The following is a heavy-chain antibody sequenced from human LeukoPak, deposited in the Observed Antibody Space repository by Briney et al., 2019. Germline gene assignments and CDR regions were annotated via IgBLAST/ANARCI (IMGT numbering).Heavy chain of an antibody. J-gene: IGHJ4*02. CDR1: GGSLSSADSY. Sequence: SETLSLTCTVSGGSLSSADSYWSWIRQPPGKGLEWIGYIFYSGNSYYNPSLKSRLTISVDTSKNQFSLKLSSVTAADTAMYYCARLGYNDYVNYWGQGTLVTVSS. V-gene: IGHV4-30-4*01. D-gene: IGHD5-12*01. CDR2: IFYSGNS. CDR3: ARLGYNDYVNY.